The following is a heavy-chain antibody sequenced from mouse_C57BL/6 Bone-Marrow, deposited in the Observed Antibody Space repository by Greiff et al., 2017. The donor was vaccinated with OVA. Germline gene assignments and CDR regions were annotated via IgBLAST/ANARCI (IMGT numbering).Heavy chain of an antibody. CDR1: GYTFTSYW. V-gene: IGHV1-50*01. CDR2: IEPSDSYT. J-gene: IGHJ3*01. Sequence: QVQLQQPRAELVKPGASVKLSCKASGYTFTSYWMQWVKQRPGQGLEWIGEIEPSDSYTNYNQKFKGKATLTVDTSSSTAYMQLSSLTSEDSAVYYCASGTGRFAYWGQGTLVTVSA. CDR3: ASGTGRFAY. D-gene: IGHD4-1*01.